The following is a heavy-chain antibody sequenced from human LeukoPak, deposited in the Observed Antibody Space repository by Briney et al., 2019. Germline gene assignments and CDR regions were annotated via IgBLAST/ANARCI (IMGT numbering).Heavy chain of an antibody. J-gene: IGHJ3*02. CDR1: GFTFSSYA. Sequence: PGGSLRLSCAASGFTFSSYAMSWVRQAPGKGLEWVSAISGSGGSTYYADSVKGRFTISRENAKNSLYLQMNSLRAGDTAVYYCARAIRAGWSSGWSVDAFDIWGQGTMVTVSS. V-gene: IGHV3-23*01. D-gene: IGHD6-19*01. CDR3: ARAIRAGWSSGWSVDAFDI. CDR2: ISGSGGST.